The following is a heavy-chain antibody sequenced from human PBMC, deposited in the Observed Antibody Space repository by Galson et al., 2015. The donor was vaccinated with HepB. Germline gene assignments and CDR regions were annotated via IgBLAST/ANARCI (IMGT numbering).Heavy chain of an antibody. CDR2: IFPGDSDT. Sequence: QSGAEVKKPGESLKISCKGSGSRSTNHWIGWVRQMPGKGLEWMGIIFPGDSDTRYTPSFQGQVTISADKSISTAFLQWSSLRASDTAMYYCARFASPAAFGYSWFGPRGQGTLVTVSS. J-gene: IGHJ5*02. CDR3: ARFASPAAFGYSWFGP. D-gene: IGHD6-13*01. CDR1: GSRSTNHW. V-gene: IGHV5-51*03.